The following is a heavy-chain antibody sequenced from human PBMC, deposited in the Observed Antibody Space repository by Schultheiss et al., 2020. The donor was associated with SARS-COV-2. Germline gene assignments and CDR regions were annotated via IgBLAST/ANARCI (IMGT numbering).Heavy chain of an antibody. J-gene: IGHJ6*03. CDR3: ARVNRDGYNLHYYYMDV. CDR2: ISGSGGST. CDR1: GFTFSSYS. V-gene: IGHV3-23*01. D-gene: IGHD5-24*01. Sequence: GGSLRLSCAASGFTFSSYSMNWVRQAPGKGLEWVSAISGSGGSTYYADSVKGRFTISRDNSKNTLYLQMNSLRAEDTAVYYCARVNRDGYNLHYYYMDVWGKGTTVTVSS.